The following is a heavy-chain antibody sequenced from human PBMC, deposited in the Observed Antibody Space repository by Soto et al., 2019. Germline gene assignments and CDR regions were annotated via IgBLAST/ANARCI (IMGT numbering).Heavy chain of an antibody. V-gene: IGHV3-23*01. CDR2: ISGSGGST. CDR1: GFTFSSYA. J-gene: IGHJ4*02. CDR3: AKTLSGGSCYSPNDY. Sequence: GGSLRLSCAASGFTFSSYAMSWVRQAPGKGLEWVSAISGSGGSTYYADSVKGRFTISRDNSKNTLYLQMNSLRAEDTAVYYCAKTLSGGSCYSPNDYWGQGTLVTVSS. D-gene: IGHD2-15*01.